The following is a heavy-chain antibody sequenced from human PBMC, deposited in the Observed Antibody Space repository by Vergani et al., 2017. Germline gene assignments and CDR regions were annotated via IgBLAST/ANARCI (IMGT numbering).Heavy chain of an antibody. D-gene: IGHD3-10*01. CDR1: GYSISSGYY. V-gene: IGHV4-38-2*01. CDR2: IYHSGST. CDR3: ARQPSPVGEDY. J-gene: IGHJ4*02. Sequence: QVQLQESGPGLVKPSETLSLTCAVPGYSISSGYYWGWIRQPPGKGLEWIGSIYHSGSTYYNPSLKSRVTISVDTSKNQFSLKLSSVTAADTAVYYCARQPSPVGEDYWGQGTLVTVSS.